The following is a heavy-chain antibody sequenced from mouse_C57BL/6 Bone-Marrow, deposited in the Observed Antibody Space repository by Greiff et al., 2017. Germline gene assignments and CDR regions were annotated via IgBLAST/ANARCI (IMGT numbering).Heavy chain of an antibody. CDR1: GYTFTSYW. CDR2: IHPSDSGT. Sequence: QVQLQQPGAELVKPGASVKVSCKASGYTFTSYWMHWVKQRPGQGLEWIGRIHPSDSGTNYNQKFKGKATLTVDKSSSTANMQLSSLTSEDSAVYYCARDSSGYDWFAYWCQGTLVTVSA. D-gene: IGHD3-2*02. CDR3: ARDSSGYDWFAY. V-gene: IGHV1-74*01. J-gene: IGHJ3*01.